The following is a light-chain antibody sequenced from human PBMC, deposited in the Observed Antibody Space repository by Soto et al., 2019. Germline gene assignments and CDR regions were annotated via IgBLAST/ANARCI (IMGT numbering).Light chain of an antibody. CDR1: QSVSGY. Sequence: EIVLTQSPVTLSLSPGERATLSCRASQSVSGYLAWYQQKPGQAPRLLIYGASTRAAGIPDRFSGSGSGTDFTLTISRLEPEDFAVYYCQQYGSSPSITFGQGTRLEI. CDR3: QQYGSSPSIT. V-gene: IGKV3-20*01. J-gene: IGKJ5*01. CDR2: GAS.